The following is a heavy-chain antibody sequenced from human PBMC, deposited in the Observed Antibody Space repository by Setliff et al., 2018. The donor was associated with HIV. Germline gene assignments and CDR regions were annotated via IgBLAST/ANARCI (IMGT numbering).Heavy chain of an antibody. D-gene: IGHD2-2*01. Sequence: ASVKVSCKTSGYTFGYNYIHWVRQATGQGLEWMGWMNPNSGYTGYAQKFQGRITMTRNTSLSTAYMDLLGLRSEDTAVYYCVVPAATGAPDALDIWGQGTMVTVSS. CDR3: VVPAATGAPDALDI. CDR2: MNPNSGYT. J-gene: IGHJ3*02. V-gene: IGHV1-8*02. CDR1: GYTFGYNY.